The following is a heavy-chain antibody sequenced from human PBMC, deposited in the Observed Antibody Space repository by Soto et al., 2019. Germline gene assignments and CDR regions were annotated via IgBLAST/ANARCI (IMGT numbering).Heavy chain of an antibody. Sequence: PSQTLSLTCAISGDSVASNSAAWNWIRQSPSRGLGWRGRTYYRPNRYNHYAISVNAPITISPDKSKNQVALDVTSVTHEDTAVYYCARWEHHDGAFDDWGQGTQVTVSS. CDR2: TYYRPNRYN. CDR1: GDSVASNSAA. D-gene: IGHD1-26*01. V-gene: IGHV6-1*01. J-gene: IGHJ4*02. CDR3: ARWEHHDGAFDD.